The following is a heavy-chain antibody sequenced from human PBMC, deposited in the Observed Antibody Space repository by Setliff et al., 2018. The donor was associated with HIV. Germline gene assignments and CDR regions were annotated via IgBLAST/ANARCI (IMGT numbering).Heavy chain of an antibody. V-gene: IGHV1-24*01. CDR2: FDPEDGET. J-gene: IGHJ4*02. Sequence: GASVKVSCKASGYTFTSYGISWVRQAPGQGLEWMGGFDPEDGETIYAQKFQGRVTMTEDTSTDTAYMELSSLRSEDTAVYYCATNRLGYYYGSGSYSYWGQGTLVTVSS. CDR3: ATNRLGYYYGSGSYSY. CDR1: GYTFTSYG. D-gene: IGHD3-10*01.